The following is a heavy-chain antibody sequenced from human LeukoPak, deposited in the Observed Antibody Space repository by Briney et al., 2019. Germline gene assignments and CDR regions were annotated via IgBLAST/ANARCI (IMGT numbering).Heavy chain of an antibody. Sequence: SQTLSLTCAISGDSVSSNTGTWNWIRRSPSRGLEWLGRTYYRSKWHNDYAVSVKSRITINPDTSKNQFSLQLNSVTPEDTAVYYCARSAYFAEYFQHWGQGTLVTVSS. CDR2: TYYRSKWHN. CDR1: GDSVSSNTGT. D-gene: IGHD3-3*01. CDR3: ARSAYFAEYFQH. V-gene: IGHV6-1*01. J-gene: IGHJ1*01.